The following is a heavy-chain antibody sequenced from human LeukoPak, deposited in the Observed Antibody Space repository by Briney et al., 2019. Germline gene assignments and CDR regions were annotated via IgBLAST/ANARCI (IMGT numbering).Heavy chain of an antibody. CDR3: ARDCSSTSCLPFDY. CDR2: INPNSGGT. D-gene: IGHD2-2*01. J-gene: IGHJ4*02. V-gene: IGHV1-2*06. Sequence: GASVKVSCKASGYTFTNYGITWVRQAPGQGLEWMGRINPNSGGTNYAQKFQGRVTMTRDTSISTAYMELSRLRSDDTAVYYCARDCSSTSCLPFDYWGQGTLVTVSS. CDR1: GYTFTNYG.